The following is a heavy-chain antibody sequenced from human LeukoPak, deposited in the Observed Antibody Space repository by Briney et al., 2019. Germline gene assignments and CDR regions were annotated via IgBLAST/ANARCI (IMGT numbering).Heavy chain of an antibody. J-gene: IGHJ4*02. Sequence: ASVKVSCQASGYAFTACYIHWVRQAPGQGLEWMGWINPDSGATSSAQKFQGRVSMTRDTSISTAYLDLNGLISDDTAVFYCARISRGRYYFDYWGQRTLVTVSS. CDR1: GYAFTACY. V-gene: IGHV1-2*02. D-gene: IGHD2-15*01. CDR2: INPDSGAT. CDR3: ARISRGRYYFDY.